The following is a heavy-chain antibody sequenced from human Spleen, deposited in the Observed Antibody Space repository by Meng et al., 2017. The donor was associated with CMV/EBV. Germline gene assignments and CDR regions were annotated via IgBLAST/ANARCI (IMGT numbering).Heavy chain of an antibody. J-gene: IGHJ6*02. CDR3: AKARSLRYYYYGMDV. Sequence: SLKISCAASGSTFDDYAMPWVRQAPGKGLEWVSGISWNSGSIGYADSVKGRFTISRDNAKNSLYLKMNSLRAEDTALYYCAKARSLRYYYYGMDVWGQGTTVTVSS. CDR1: GSTFDDYA. V-gene: IGHV3-9*01. CDR2: ISWNSGSI.